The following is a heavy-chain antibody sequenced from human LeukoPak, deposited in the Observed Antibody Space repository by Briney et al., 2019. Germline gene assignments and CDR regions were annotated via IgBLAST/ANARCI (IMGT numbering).Heavy chain of an antibody. V-gene: IGHV3-21*01. Sequence: PGGSLRLSCAAFGFTFSTFSMNWIRQTPGKGLEWVSAISGSGSDIYYADSVKGRFTISRDNPKRSLYLQMNSLRAEDTAVYYCARRTFPNDAFDVWGQGTVVTVSS. CDR3: ARRTFPNDAFDV. CDR1: GFTFSTFS. CDR2: ISGSGSDI. J-gene: IGHJ3*01. D-gene: IGHD1-7*01.